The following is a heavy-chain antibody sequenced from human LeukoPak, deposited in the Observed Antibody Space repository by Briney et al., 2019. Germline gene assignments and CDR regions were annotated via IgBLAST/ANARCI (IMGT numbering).Heavy chain of an antibody. CDR3: ARDLLRPLGTHPI. D-gene: IGHD3-3*01. CDR2: ISSSSSTI. CDR1: GFTFSSYS. J-gene: IGHJ3*02. V-gene: IGHV3-48*04. Sequence: GGSLRLSCAASGFTFSSYSMNWVRQAPGKGLEWVSYISSSSSTIYYADSVKGRFTISRDNAKNSLYLQMNSLRAEDTAVYYCARDLLRPLGTHPIWGQGTMVTVSS.